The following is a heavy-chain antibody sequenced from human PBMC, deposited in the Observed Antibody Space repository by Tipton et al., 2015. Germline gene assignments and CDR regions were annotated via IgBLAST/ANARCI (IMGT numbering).Heavy chain of an antibody. CDR3: ARLGNYYEWQFENWIDP. J-gene: IGHJ5*02. CDR1: GTSFSSSY. CDR2: INHSGST. D-gene: IGHD3-16*01. V-gene: IGHV4-34*01. Sequence: TLSLTCAVYGTSFSSSYWAWIRQPPGKGLEWIGEINHSGSTNYNPSLESRFNISLDTSKNQFSLKLTSVTAADTAVYYCARLGNYYEWQFENWIDPWGQGALVTVSS.